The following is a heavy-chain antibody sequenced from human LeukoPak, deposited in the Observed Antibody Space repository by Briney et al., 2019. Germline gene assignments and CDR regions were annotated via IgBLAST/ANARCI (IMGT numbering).Heavy chain of an antibody. J-gene: IGHJ4*02. CDR1: GGTFSSYA. CDR3: AREREEYPSGLVGY. CDR2: IIPIFGTA. Sequence: ASVKVSCKASGGTFSSYAISWVRQAPGQGLEWMGGIIPIFGTANYAQKFQGRVTITADESTSTVYMELSSLRSEDTAVYYCAREREEYPSGLVGYWGQGTLVTVSS. D-gene: IGHD2/OR15-2a*01. V-gene: IGHV1-69*13.